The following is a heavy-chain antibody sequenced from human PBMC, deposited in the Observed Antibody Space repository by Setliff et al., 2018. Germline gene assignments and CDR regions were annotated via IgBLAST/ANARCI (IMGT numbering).Heavy chain of an antibody. D-gene: IGHD4-4*01. V-gene: IGHV3-15*01. J-gene: IGHJ5*02. CDR2: IKSSREGATS. CDR3: TTGPRDSRNYLNWFDP. CDR1: GITFKNAW. Sequence: GGSLRLSCSVSGITFKNAWMTWVRQAPGKGPEWVGRIKSSREGATSDYEAPAKGRFTISRDDSKNMIYLQMNYLKTEDTGVYYCTTGPRDSRNYLNWFDPWGQGTLVTVSS.